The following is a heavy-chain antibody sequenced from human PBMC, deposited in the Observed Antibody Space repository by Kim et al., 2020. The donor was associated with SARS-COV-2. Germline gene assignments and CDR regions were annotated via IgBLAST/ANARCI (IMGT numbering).Heavy chain of an antibody. CDR2: INHSGST. CDR1: GGSISGYY. V-gene: IGHV4-34*01. D-gene: IGHD6-19*01. Sequence: SETLSLTCAVYGGSISGYYWSWIRQPPGKGLEWIGEINHSGSTNYNPSLKSRVTISVDTSKNQFSLNLSSVTAADTAVYYCARGFSLRKRYSSGWLGVRIDPWGQGTLFTVSS. J-gene: IGHJ5*02. CDR3: ARGFSLRKRYSSGWLGVRIDP.